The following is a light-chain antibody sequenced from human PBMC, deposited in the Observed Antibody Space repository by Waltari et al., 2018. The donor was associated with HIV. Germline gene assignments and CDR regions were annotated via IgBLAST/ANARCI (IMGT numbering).Light chain of an antibody. CDR3: QTWGTGIQV. J-gene: IGLJ3*02. V-gene: IGLV4-69*02. Sequence: QLVLTQSPSASASLGASVLLTCPLSTGHSSNAIAWPQQQPERGPRFLMKVNPDGTHTKGDGIPDRCSGSSSGAERYLTISGLQSDDEGDYYCQTWGTGIQVFGGGTKLTVL. CDR2: VNPDGTH. CDR1: TGHSSNA.